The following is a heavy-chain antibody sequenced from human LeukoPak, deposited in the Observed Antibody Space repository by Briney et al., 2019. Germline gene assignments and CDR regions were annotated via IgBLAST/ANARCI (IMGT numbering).Heavy chain of an antibody. V-gene: IGHV4-4*02. CDR1: GGSISSSNW. CDR2: IYHSGST. D-gene: IGHD3-22*01. CDR3: ASLIVVVTPDAFDI. Sequence: PSETLSLTCAVSGGSISSSNWWSWVRQPPGKGLEWIGEIYHSGSTNYNPSLKSRVTISVDKSKNQFSLKLSSVTAADTAVYYCASLIVVVTPDAFDIWGQGTMVTVSS. J-gene: IGHJ3*02.